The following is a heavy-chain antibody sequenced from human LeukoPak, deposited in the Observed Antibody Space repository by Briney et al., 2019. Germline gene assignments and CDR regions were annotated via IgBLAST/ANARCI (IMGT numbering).Heavy chain of an antibody. D-gene: IGHD6-13*01. CDR3: ARGYSSSLDY. CDR1: GFTFSSYR. V-gene: IGHV3-48*02. Sequence: GSLRLSCAASGFTFSSYRMNWVRQAPGKGLEWVSYISSSTIYYADSVKGRFTISRDNAKNSLYPQMNSLRDEDTAVYYCARGYSSSLDYWGQGTLVTVSS. CDR2: ISSSTI. J-gene: IGHJ4*02.